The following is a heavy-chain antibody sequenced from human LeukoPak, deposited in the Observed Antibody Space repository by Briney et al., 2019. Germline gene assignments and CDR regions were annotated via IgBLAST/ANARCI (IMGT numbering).Heavy chain of an antibody. J-gene: IGHJ4*02. CDR1: GGSFRGYG. CDR3: AAEAVHDSGGYYPSLDY. D-gene: IGHD3-22*01. CDR2: ISPVFGTA. V-gene: IGHV1-69*05. Sequence: SVKVSCKISGGSFRGYGFTWVRQAPGQGLEWRGGISPVFGTATYAQKFKGRVTLTTDESTSTAYMEVSSLRHEDTAIYYCAAEAVHDSGGYYPSLDYWGQGTLVTVSS.